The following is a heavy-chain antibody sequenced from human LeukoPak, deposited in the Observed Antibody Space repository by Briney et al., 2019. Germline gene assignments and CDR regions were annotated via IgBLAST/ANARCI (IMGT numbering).Heavy chain of an antibody. CDR2: IYYSGST. J-gene: IGHJ6*03. V-gene: IGHV4-59*01. D-gene: IGHD2-21*02. CDR1: GGSISSYY. Sequence: PSETLSLTCTVSGGSISSYYWSWIRQPPGKGLEWIGYIYYSGSTNYNPSLKSRVTISVDTSKNQFSLKLSSVTAADTAVYYCARGWGCGGDCSYYYYYYYMDVWGKGTTVTVSS. CDR3: ARGWGCGGDCSYYYYYYYMDV.